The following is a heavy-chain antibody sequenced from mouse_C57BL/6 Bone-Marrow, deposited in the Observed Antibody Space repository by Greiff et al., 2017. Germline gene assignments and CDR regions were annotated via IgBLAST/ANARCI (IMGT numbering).Heavy chain of an antibody. Sequence: EVQLQQSGPELVKPGASVKISCKASGYTFTDYYMNWVKQSHGKSLKWIGDINPNNGGTSYNQKFKGKATLTVDKSSSTAYMELRSLTSEDSAVYYCARLWSYYFDYWGQGTTRTVSS. CDR2: INPNNGGT. CDR3: ARLWSYYFDY. D-gene: IGHD1-1*02. J-gene: IGHJ2*01. V-gene: IGHV1-26*01. CDR1: GYTFTDYY.